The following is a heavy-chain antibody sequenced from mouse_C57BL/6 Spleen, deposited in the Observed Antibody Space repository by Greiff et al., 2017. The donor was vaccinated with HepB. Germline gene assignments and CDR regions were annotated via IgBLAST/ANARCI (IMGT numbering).Heavy chain of an antibody. CDR3: AKRGDYGYYDV. Sequence: QVQLQQSGPGLVQPSQSLSITCTVSGFSLTSYGVHWVRQSPGKGLEWLGVIWRGGSTDYNAAFMSRMSITKDNSKSQVFFKMNSLQADDTAIYYSAKRGDYGYYDVWGTGTTVTVAS. CDR2: IWRGGST. CDR1: GFSLTSYG. V-gene: IGHV2-5*01. D-gene: IGHD2-13*01. J-gene: IGHJ1*03.